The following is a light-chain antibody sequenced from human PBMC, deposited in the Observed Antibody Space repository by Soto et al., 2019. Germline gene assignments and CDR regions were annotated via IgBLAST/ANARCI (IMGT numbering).Light chain of an antibody. CDR1: SSDIGIYDL. V-gene: IGLV2-23*02. J-gene: IGLJ3*02. CDR3: CSYAGSRWV. CDR2: EVI. Sequence: QSALTQPASVSGSPGQSITISCSGSSSDIGIYDLVSWYQQHPGKGPKLVIYEVIKRPSGVSNRFSGSKSGNAAPLTISGLQSEDEADYYCCSYAGSRWVFGGGTQLTVL.